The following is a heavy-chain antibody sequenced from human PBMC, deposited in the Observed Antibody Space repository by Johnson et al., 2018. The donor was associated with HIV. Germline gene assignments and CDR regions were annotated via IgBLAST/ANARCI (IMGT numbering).Heavy chain of an antibody. V-gene: IGHV3-30-3*02. CDR1: GFTFSSYA. CDR2: ISYDGSNQ. CDR3: AKDHRFTPDAFVS. Sequence: QVQLVESGGGVVQPGGSLRLSCVASGFTFSSYAIHWVRQAPGKGLQWVAVISYDGSNQYFADSVKGRFTIPRDNSKNTLYLQMNSLRAEDTAGYYCAKDHRFTPDAFVSWGQGTMVTVSS. J-gene: IGHJ3*02.